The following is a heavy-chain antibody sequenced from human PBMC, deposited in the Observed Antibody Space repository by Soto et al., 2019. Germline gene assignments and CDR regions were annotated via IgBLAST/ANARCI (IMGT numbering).Heavy chain of an antibody. V-gene: IGHV3-30*18. CDR3: TKDGRFDSDGSLYYYYHGMDV. CDR1: GFTSNNYG. D-gene: IGHD2-15*01. Sequence: PGGSLRLSCAASGFTSNNYGMNWVRQAPGKGLEWVAIISNDGSNKYYIESVRGRFTISRDNSKNMLFLQMNSLRVEDTAVYFCTKDGRFDSDGSLYYYYHGMDVWGQGTTVTVSS. CDR2: ISNDGSNK. J-gene: IGHJ6*02.